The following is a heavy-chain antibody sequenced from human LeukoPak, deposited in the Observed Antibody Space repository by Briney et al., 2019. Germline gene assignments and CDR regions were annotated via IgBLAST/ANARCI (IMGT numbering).Heavy chain of an antibody. CDR1: GASLSGYY. J-gene: IGHJ3*02. V-gene: IGHV4-34*01. CDR3: ASCLSYWYDSSGHQVRDAFDI. D-gene: IGHD3-22*01. Sequence: SETLSLTCAVYGASLSGYYWTWIRQPPGKWLEWIGEINHGGSTNYNPSLKSRVTISLDTSKNQFSLKLTSVTAADTAVYYCASCLSYWYDSSGHQVRDAFDIWGQGTRVIVSS. CDR2: INHGGST.